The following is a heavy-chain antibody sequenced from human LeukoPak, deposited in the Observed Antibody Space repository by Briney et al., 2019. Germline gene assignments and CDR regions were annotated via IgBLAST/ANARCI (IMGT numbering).Heavy chain of an antibody. V-gene: IGHV4-61*08. CDR1: GGSINSGDYY. D-gene: IGHD1-26*01. CDR2: IYYSGST. Sequence: PSETLSLTCTVSGGSINSGDYYWSWIRQPPGKGLEWIGYIYYSGSTNYNPSLKSRVTISVDTSKNQFSLKLSSVTAADTAVYYCASDSGSYWGGNYFDYWGQGTLVTVSS. CDR3: ASDSGSYWGGNYFDY. J-gene: IGHJ4*02.